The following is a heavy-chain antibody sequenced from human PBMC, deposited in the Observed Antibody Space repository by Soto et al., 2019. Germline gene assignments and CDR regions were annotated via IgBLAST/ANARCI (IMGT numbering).Heavy chain of an antibody. CDR3: ARDRGHSDGSGSYYRFDY. V-gene: IGHV3-21*01. CDR2: ISSSSSYI. J-gene: IGHJ4*02. CDR1: GFTFSSYS. D-gene: IGHD3-10*01. Sequence: GGSLRLSCAASGFTFSSYSMNWVRQAPGKGLEWVSSISSSSSYIYYADSVKGRFTISRDNAKNSLYLQMNSLRAEDTAVYYCARDRGHSDGSGSYYRFDYWGQGTLVTVSS.